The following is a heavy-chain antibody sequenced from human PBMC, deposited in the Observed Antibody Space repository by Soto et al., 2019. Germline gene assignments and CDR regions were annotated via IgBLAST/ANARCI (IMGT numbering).Heavy chain of an antibody. Sequence: GASVKVSCKASGFTFTSSAVQWVRQARGQRLEWIGWIVVGSGNTNYAQKFQERVTITRDMSTSTAYMELSSLRSEDTAVYYCAADGRKGPDYYYGMDVWGQGTTVTVSS. CDR1: GFTFTSSA. CDR3: AADGRKGPDYYYGMDV. CDR2: IVVGSGNT. J-gene: IGHJ6*02. D-gene: IGHD1-26*01. V-gene: IGHV1-58*01.